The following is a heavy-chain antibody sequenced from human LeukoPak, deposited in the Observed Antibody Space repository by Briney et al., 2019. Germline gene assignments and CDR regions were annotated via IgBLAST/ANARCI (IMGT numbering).Heavy chain of an antibody. CDR2: INHSGST. Sequence: SETLSLTCAVYGGSFSGYYWSWIRRPPGKGLEWIGEINHSGSTNYNPSLKSRVTISVDTSKNQFSLKLSSVTAADTAVYYCARLVYPDTWGQGTLVTVSS. CDR3: ARLVYPDT. J-gene: IGHJ5*02. CDR1: GGSFSGYY. D-gene: IGHD2-8*01. V-gene: IGHV4-34*01.